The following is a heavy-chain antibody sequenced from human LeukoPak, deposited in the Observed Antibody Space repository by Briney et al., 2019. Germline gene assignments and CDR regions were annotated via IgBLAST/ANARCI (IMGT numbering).Heavy chain of an antibody. J-gene: IGHJ4*02. CDR3: ARGFFESTPFDY. V-gene: IGHV4-59*01. CDR1: GGSISSYY. Sequence: SETLSLTCTVSGGSISSYYWSWIRQPPGKGLEWIGYIYYSGSTNYNPSLKSRVTISVDTSKNQFSLKLSSVTAADTAVYYCARGFFESTPFDYWGQGTLVTVSS. D-gene: IGHD2-2*01. CDR2: IYYSGST.